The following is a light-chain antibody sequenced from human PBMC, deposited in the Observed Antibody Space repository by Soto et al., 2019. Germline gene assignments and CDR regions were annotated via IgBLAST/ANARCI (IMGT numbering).Light chain of an antibody. CDR3: SSYTSSSTLYV. Sequence: QSALTKPASVSGSPGQSITISCTGTSSDVGGYNYVSWYQQHPGKAPKLMIYDVSNRPSGFSNRFSGSKSGNTASLTISGLQAEDEADYYCSSYTSSSTLYVFGTGTKLTVL. V-gene: IGLV2-14*01. CDR2: DVS. CDR1: SSDVGGYNY. J-gene: IGLJ1*01.